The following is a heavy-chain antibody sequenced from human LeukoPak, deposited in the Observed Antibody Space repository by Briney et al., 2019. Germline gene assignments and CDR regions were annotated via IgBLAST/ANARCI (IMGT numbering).Heavy chain of an antibody. CDR1: GFTFSGSA. V-gene: IGHV3-73*01. J-gene: IGHJ4*02. D-gene: IGHD3-22*01. Sequence: QSGGSLKLSCAASGFTFSGSAMHWVRQASGKGLEWVGRIRSKANSYATAYAASVKDRFTISRDDSKNTAYLQMNSLKTEDTAVYYCTRPFYDSSGYAEGWGQGTLVTVSS. CDR2: IRSKANSYAT. CDR3: TRPFYDSSGYAEG.